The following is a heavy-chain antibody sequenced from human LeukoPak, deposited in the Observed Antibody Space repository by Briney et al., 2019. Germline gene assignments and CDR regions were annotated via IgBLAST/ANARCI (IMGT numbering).Heavy chain of an antibody. J-gene: IGHJ5*02. D-gene: IGHD6-19*01. CDR1: GYTLTELS. CDR2: FDPEDGET. V-gene: IGHV1-24*01. CDR3: ATEWFGVAVAGTRWFDP. Sequence: ASVKVSCKVSGYTLTELSMRWVRQAPGKGLEWMGGFDPEDGETIYAQKFQGRVTMTEDTSTDTAYMELSSLRSEDTAVYYCATEWFGVAVAGTRWFDPWGQGTLVTVSS.